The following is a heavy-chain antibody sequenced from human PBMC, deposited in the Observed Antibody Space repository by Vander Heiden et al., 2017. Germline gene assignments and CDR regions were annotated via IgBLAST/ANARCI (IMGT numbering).Heavy chain of an antibody. CDR1: GSTFHACA. J-gene: IGHJ4*02. CDR3: AKGSDEYVAAGRIDY. D-gene: IGHD6-13*01. V-gene: IGHV3-9*01. CDR2: MSWNSGRI. Sequence: EVQPVDPGGGFVPPGTSLKLPCAASGSTFHACAMHWGRQAPGKGLEGVSGMSWNSGRIGYADSVKGRFTISRDNAKNSLYRQMNSLRAEDTALYYCAKGSDEYVAAGRIDYGGQGTLVTVSS.